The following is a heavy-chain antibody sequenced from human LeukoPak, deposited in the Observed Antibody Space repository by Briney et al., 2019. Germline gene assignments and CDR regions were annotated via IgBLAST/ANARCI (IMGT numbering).Heavy chain of an antibody. V-gene: IGHV3-66*01. J-gene: IGHJ4*02. CDR2: IYSDGNT. Sequence: PGGSLRLSCAASGFTVNTNYMSWVRQAPGKGLEWVSVIYSDGNTYYADSVKGRFTISRDNSKNTLYLQMNSLRAEDTALYYCAKGVVVAPDVTPFDYWGQGTLVTVSS. D-gene: IGHD2-2*01. CDR3: AKGVVVAPDVTPFDY. CDR1: GFTVNTNY.